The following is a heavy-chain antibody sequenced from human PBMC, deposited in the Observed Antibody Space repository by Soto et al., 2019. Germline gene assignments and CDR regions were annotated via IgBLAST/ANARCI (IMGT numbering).Heavy chain of an antibody. CDR3: AIRSMAVVPEY. CDR2: LYYGRSA. CDR1: GDSISSYY. Sequence: QVQLQESGPGLVKPSETLSLTCAVSGDSISSYYCMWIRQPPGKGLESIGYLYYGRSANYNPSLRSRVTLSVDTSTNQCSLTLSFMTAADTAVYYCAIRSMAVVPEYWGQGTLVTVSS. D-gene: IGHD3-22*01. V-gene: IGHV4-59*01. J-gene: IGHJ4*02.